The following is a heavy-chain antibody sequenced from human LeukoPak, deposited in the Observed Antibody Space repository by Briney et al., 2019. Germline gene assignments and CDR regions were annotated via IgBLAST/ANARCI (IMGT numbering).Heavy chain of an antibody. CDR1: GYTFTNYG. J-gene: IGHJ4*02. Sequence: ATVTVSCKVSGYTFTNYGMSWVRQAPGQGLEGMGGISSYNSNTNYTQNFHVRVTMTTHTSTATAYIQLRSLRSDDTAAYSCGRDYRATGIILVFDYWGQGTLVTVPS. D-gene: IGHD1-26*01. CDR2: ISSYNSNT. V-gene: IGHV1-18*01. CDR3: GRDYRATGIILVFDY.